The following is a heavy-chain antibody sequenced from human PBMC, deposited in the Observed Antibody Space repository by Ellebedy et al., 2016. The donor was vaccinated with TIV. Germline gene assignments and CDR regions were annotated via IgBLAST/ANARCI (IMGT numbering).Heavy chain of an antibody. CDR1: GFTFSSYA. J-gene: IGHJ4*02. CDR2: ISYDGSNK. V-gene: IGHV3-30-3*01. Sequence: GGSLRLSXAASGFTFSSYAMHWVRQAPGKGLEWVAVISYDGSNKYYADSVKGRFTISRDNSKNTLYLQMNSLRAEDTAVYYCARDPCSSTSCYFDYWGQGTLVTVSS. CDR3: ARDPCSSTSCYFDY. D-gene: IGHD2-2*01.